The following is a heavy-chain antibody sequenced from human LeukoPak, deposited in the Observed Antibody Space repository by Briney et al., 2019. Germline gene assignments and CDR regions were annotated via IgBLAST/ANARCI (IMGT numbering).Heavy chain of an antibody. CDR3: ARIAAAENFDY. CDR2: IYPGDSDT. V-gene: IGHV5-51*03. D-gene: IGHD6-13*01. Sequence: PGESLKISCKGSGYSFTSYWIGSARQMPGKGLEWMGIIYPGDSDTRYSPSFQGQVTISPAKSISTAYLQWSRLKASDTAMYYCARIAAAENFDYWGQGTLVTVSS. CDR1: GYSFTSYW. J-gene: IGHJ4*02.